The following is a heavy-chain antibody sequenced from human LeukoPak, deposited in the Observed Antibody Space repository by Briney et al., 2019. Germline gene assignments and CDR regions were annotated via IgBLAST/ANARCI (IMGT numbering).Heavy chain of an antibody. J-gene: IGHJ6*02. V-gene: IGHV3-9*01. D-gene: IGHD3-16*01. CDR3: AKDRGRYYYYGMDV. CDR2: ISWNSGSV. CDR1: GFTFDDYA. Sequence: GGSLRLSCAASGFTFDDYAMHWVRQAPGKGLEWVSGISWNSGSVGYADSVKGRFTISRDNAKNSLYLQMNSLRAEDTALYYCAKDRGRYYYYGMDVWGQGTTVTVSS.